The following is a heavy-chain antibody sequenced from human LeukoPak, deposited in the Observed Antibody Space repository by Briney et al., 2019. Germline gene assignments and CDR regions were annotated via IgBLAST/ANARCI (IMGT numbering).Heavy chain of an antibody. V-gene: IGHV3-48*02. Sequence: TGGALRLSCAASGFTFSSYSMNWVRQAPGKGLEWVSKISSSSSAIYYADSVKGRFTISRDNAKNSLYLQMNSLRDEDTALYYCVRDHIYAFDIWGQGTMVTVSS. CDR1: GFTFSSYS. CDR2: ISSSSSAI. CDR3: VRDHIYAFDI. J-gene: IGHJ3*02. D-gene: IGHD2-21*01.